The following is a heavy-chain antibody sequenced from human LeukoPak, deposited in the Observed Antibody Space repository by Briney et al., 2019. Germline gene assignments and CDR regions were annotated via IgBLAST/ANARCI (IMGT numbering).Heavy chain of an antibody. CDR1: GFTFSSSA. CDR2: ISGSGGGT. J-gene: IGHJ4*02. Sequence: TGGSLRLSCTASGFTFSSSAMSWVRQPPGKGLEWVSAISGSGGGTYYADSVKGRFTISRDNSKNTLYLQMNSLRAEDTVVYYCAKQPSALAGTYDYWGQGTLVTVSS. CDR3: AKQPSALAGTYDY. D-gene: IGHD6-19*01. V-gene: IGHV3-23*01.